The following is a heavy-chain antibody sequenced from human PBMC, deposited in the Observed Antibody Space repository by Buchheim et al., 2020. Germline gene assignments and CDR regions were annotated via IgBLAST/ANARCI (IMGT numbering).Heavy chain of an antibody. CDR3: ARVRVGIQLWSEQIYFDY. Sequence: QVQLQQWGAGLLKPSETLSLTCAVYGGSFSGYYWSWIRQPPGKGLEWIGEINHSGSTNYNPSLKSRVTISVDTSKNQFSLKLSSVTAADTAVYYCARVRVGIQLWSEQIYFDYWGQGTL. J-gene: IGHJ4*02. D-gene: IGHD5-18*01. CDR2: INHSGST. CDR1: GGSFSGYY. V-gene: IGHV4-34*01.